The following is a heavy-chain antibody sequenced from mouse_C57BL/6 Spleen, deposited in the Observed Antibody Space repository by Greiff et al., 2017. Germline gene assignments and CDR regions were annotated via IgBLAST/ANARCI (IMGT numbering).Heavy chain of an antibody. J-gene: IGHJ4*01. CDR1: GYTFTDYY. D-gene: IGHD2-1*01. V-gene: IGHV1-76*01. CDR2: IYPGSGNT. Sequence: VKLMESGAELVRPGASVKLSCKASGYTFTDYYINWVKQRPGQGLEWIARIYPGSGNTYYNEKFKGKATLTAEKSSSTAYMQLSSLTSEDSAVYFCARLRGNYDYAMDYWGQGTSVTVSS. CDR3: ARLRGNYDYAMDY.